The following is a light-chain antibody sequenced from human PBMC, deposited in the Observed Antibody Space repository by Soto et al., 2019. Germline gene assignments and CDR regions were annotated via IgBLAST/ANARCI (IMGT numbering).Light chain of an antibody. CDR1: QGISNW. CDR2: VAS. CDR3: QKASSFPLT. Sequence: DIPVTQSPSSLSASVVDRVTIACRASQGISNWLAWYQQKPGKAPKLLIYVASSFQSGVPSRFSGRGSETDLPLTLSRLQPDDFATYYCQKASSFPLTFRQGTRLDTK. J-gene: IGKJ5*01. V-gene: IGKV1-12*01.